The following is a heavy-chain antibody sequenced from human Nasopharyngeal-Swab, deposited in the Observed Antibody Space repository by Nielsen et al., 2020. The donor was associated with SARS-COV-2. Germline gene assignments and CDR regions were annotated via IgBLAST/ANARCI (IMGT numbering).Heavy chain of an antibody. D-gene: IGHD6-19*01. CDR3: VHSTGWRLDY. J-gene: IGHJ4*02. Sequence: WIRQPPGKALEWLALLYWDDDSRYNPSLKNRITITRDTSKNQVVLTMTNMDPVDTATYYCVHSTGWRLDYWGQGTLVTVSS. CDR2: LYWDDDS. V-gene: IGHV2-5*02.